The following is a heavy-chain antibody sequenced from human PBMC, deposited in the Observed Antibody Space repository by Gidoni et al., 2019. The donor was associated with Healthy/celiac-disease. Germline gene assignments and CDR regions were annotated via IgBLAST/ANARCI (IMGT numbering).Heavy chain of an antibody. J-gene: IGHJ4*02. V-gene: IGHV4-59*01. D-gene: IGHD3-10*01. CDR2: IYYSGST. CDR3: ARLRGFYGSGDFDY. CDR1: GDSISSYY. Sequence: QVQLQESGPGLVKPSETLSLTCTVSGDSISSYYWSWIRQPPGKGLEWIGYIYYSGSTNYNPSLKSRVTTSVDTSKNQFSLKLSSVTAADTAVYYCARLRGFYGSGDFDYWGQGTLVTVSS.